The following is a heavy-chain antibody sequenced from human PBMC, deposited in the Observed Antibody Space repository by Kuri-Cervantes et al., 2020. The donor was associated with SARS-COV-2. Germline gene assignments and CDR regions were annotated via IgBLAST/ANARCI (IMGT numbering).Heavy chain of an antibody. CDR3: ARGRAQITIFGVSSMDWFDP. CDR1: GGSISSSSYY. J-gene: IGHJ5*02. V-gene: IGHV4-61*01. Sequence: SETLSLTCTVSGGSISSSSYYWSWVRQPPGKGLEWIGNIHYSGSTNYNPSLKSRVTISVDTSKNQLSLRLSSVTAADTAVYYCARGRAQITIFGVSSMDWFDPWGQGTLVTVSS. CDR2: IHYSGST. D-gene: IGHD3-3*01.